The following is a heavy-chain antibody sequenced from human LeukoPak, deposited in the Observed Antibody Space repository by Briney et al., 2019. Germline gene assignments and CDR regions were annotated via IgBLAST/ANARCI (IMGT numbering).Heavy chain of an antibody. Sequence: GGSLRLSCAASGFTFDDYAMHWVRQAPGKGLEWVSLISWDGGSTYYADSVKGQFTISRDNSKNSLYLQMNSLRAEDTALYYCAKAPGQWLELGAFDIWGQGTMVTVSS. CDR2: ISWDGGST. CDR1: GFTFDDYA. D-gene: IGHD6-19*01. CDR3: AKAPGQWLELGAFDI. V-gene: IGHV3-43D*03. J-gene: IGHJ3*02.